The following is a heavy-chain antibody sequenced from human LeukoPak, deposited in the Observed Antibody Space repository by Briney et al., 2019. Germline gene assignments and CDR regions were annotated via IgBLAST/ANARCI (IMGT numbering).Heavy chain of an antibody. CDR3: VRGSSDWAGTDY. Sequence: GGSLRLSCAASGFTVSSNYVSWVRQAPGKGLEWVSVIYSGGSTYYADSVKGRFTISRDNAKNMLYLQMNSLRVEDTAVYYCVRGSSDWAGTDYWGQGTLVTVSS. CDR2: IYSGGST. V-gene: IGHV3-66*01. D-gene: IGHD2-21*02. CDR1: GFTVSSNY. J-gene: IGHJ4*02.